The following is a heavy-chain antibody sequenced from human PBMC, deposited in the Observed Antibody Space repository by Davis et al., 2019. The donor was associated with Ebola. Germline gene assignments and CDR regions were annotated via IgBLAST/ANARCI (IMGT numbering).Heavy chain of an antibody. CDR1: GYTFATYW. Sequence: GESLKISCKGSGYTFATYWVGWVRQMPGKGLEWMGFIYPDDSDARYSPSFQGQVTISADKSINTAYLQWSSLRASDSAIYFCAARTGEDDYWGQGTRVTVSS. CDR2: IYPDDSDA. V-gene: IGHV5-51*01. D-gene: IGHD7-27*01. J-gene: IGHJ4*02. CDR3: AARTGEDDY.